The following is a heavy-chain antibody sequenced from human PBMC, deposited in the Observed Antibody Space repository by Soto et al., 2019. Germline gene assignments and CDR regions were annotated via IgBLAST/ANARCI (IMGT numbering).Heavy chain of an antibody. CDR3: ARESRYCSGGSCYFLPGVDY. V-gene: IGHV1-69*12. Sequence: QVQLVQSGAEVKKPGSSVKVSCKASGGTFSSYAISWVRQAPGQGLEWMGGIIPIFGTANYAQKFQGRVTITADESMSTAYMELSRLRSEDTAVYYCARESRYCSGGSCYFLPGVDYWGQGTLVSVSS. CDR2: IIPIFGTA. J-gene: IGHJ4*02. CDR1: GGTFSSYA. D-gene: IGHD2-15*01.